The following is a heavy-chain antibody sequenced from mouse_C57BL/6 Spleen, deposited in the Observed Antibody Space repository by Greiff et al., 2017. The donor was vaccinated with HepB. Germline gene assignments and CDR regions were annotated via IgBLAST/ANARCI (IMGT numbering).Heavy chain of an antibody. CDR3: ARRYYGSSYFDY. J-gene: IGHJ2*01. CDR1: GYTFTSYT. V-gene: IGHV1-4*01. D-gene: IGHD1-1*01. Sequence: VQLQQSGAELARPGASVKMSCKASGYTFTSYTMHWVKQRPGQGLEWIGYINPSSGYTKYNQKFKDKATVTADKSSSTAYMQLSSLTSEDSAVYYCARRYYGSSYFDYWGQGTTLTVSS. CDR2: INPSSGYT.